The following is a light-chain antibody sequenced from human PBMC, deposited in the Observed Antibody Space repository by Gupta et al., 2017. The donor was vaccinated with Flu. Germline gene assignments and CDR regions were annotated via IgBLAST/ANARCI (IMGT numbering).Light chain of an antibody. CDR3: QSYDNTLSGSV. V-gene: IGLV1-40*01. J-gene: IGLJ3*02. CDR1: SSNIGAGYD. Sequence: QSVLTQPPSVSGAPGQRVTISCTETSSNIGAGYDVHWYQQLPGMSPKPLIYGNSNRPSGVPDRFSGSKSGTSASLSITGLQAEDGAFYYCQSYDNTLSGSVFGGGTKVTVL. CDR2: GNS.